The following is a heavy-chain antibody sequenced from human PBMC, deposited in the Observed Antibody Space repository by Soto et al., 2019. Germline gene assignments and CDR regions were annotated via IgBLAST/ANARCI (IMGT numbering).Heavy chain of an antibody. D-gene: IGHD3-3*01. V-gene: IGHV1-46*01. CDR1: GYTFTSYY. CDR3: EKAPWGGVIITTYSAHIDY. J-gene: IGHJ4*02. Sequence: QVQLVQSGAEVKKPGASVMLSCKASGYTFTSYYMHWVRQAPGQGLEWMGIINPDGGSTRYAQKFQGRVTMTRDTSTTTFYMEISSLRSEDTAVYYCEKAPWGGVIITTYSAHIDYWGQGTLVTVSS. CDR2: INPDGGST.